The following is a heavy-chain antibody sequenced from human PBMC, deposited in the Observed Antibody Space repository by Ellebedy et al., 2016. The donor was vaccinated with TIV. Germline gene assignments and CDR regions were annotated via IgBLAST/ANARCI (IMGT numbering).Heavy chain of an antibody. V-gene: IGHV5-51*01. CDR1: GYSFSSNW. CDR3: ARWHGVHGAFDY. Sequence: GESLKISCKGSGYSFSSNWIGWVRQMPGKGLEWLGNIHPGDSVTAYSPSFQGQVTISADKSISTAYLQWNSLKASDTAMYYCARWHGVHGAFDYWGQGILVTVSS. D-gene: IGHD5/OR15-5a*01. J-gene: IGHJ4*02. CDR2: IHPGDSVT.